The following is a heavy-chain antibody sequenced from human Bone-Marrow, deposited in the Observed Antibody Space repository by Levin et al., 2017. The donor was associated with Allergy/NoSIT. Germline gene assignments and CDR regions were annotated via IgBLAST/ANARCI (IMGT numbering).Heavy chain of an antibody. CDR2: IGSSVSSI. Sequence: QAGGSLRLSCAASGFSFNLYNMNWVRQAPGKGLEWVAFIGSSVSSIYYADSVKGRFTISRDNAKSALFLQMSSLRVEDTAVYYCATTVGSANVFDYWGQGALVTVSP. J-gene: IGHJ4*02. D-gene: IGHD4-23*01. CDR3: ATTVGSANVFDY. V-gene: IGHV3-48*01. CDR1: GFSFNLYN.